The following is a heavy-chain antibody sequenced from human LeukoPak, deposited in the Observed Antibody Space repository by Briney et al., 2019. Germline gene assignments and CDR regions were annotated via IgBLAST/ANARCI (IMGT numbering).Heavy chain of an antibody. CDR2: ISSSSSTI. Sequence: PGGSLRLSCAASGFTFSSYSMNWARQAPGKGLEWVSYISSSSSTIYYADSVKGRFTISRDNAKNTVYLQMNSLRPEDTAVYYCARDRFYIPDVWGKGTTVTVSS. D-gene: IGHD3-10*01. V-gene: IGHV3-48*04. J-gene: IGHJ6*04. CDR3: ARDRFYIPDV. CDR1: GFTFSSYS.